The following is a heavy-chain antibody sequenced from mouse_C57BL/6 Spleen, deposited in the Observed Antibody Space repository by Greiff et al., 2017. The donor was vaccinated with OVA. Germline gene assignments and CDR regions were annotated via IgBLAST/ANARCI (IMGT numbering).Heavy chain of an antibody. V-gene: IGHV1-62-2*01. CDR1: GYTFTEYT. CDR2: FYPGSGSI. D-gene: IGHD1-1*01. Sequence: QVQLQQSGAELVKPGASVKLSCKASGYTFTEYTIPWVKQRSGQGLEWIGWFYPGSGSIKYNEKFKDKATLTAAKSSSTVYLELSRMTSEDSAVYFCARRGAGSRYWYFDVWGTGTTVTVSS. CDR3: ARRGAGSRYWYFDV. J-gene: IGHJ1*03.